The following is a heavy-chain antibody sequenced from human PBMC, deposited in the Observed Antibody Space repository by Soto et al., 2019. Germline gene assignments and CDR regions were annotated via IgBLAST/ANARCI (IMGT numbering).Heavy chain of an antibody. J-gene: IGHJ4*02. CDR1: GFTFSNAW. D-gene: IGHD3-22*01. CDR2: IKSKTDGGTT. Sequence: GGSLRLSCAASGFTFSNAWMSWVRQAPGKGLEWVGRIKSKTDGGTTDYAAPVKGRFTISRDDSKSTLYLQMDSLKTEDTAVYYCTTDPGLLYYDSSGYYFPFDYWGQGTLVTVLL. CDR3: TTDPGLLYYDSSGYYFPFDY. V-gene: IGHV3-15*01.